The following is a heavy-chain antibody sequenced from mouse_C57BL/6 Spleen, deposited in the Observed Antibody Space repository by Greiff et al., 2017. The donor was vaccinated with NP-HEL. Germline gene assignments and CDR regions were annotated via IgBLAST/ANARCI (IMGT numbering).Heavy chain of an antibody. J-gene: IGHJ4*01. CDR1: GYTFTDYY. CDR2: INPYNGGP. D-gene: IGHD1-1*01. CDR3: ARDGSSYGRAMDY. Sequence: VQLQQSGPVLVKPGASVKMSCKASGYTFTDYYMNWVKQSHGKSLEWIGVINPYNGGPTYNQKFKGKATLTVDKSSSTAYMELNSLTSEDSAVYYCARDGSSYGRAMDYWGQGTSVTVSS. V-gene: IGHV1-19*01.